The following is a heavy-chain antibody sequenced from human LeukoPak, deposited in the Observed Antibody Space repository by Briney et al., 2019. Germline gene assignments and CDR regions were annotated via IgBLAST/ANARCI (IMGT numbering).Heavy chain of an antibody. D-gene: IGHD1-20*01. CDR1: GYTFTTYG. J-gene: IGHJ5*02. Sequence: ASVKVSCKASGYTFTTYGISWVRQAPGQRLEWMGWINAGNGNTKYSQKFQGRVTITRDTSASTAYMELSSLRSEDTAVYYCARGGAFNWNDGDWFDPWGQGTLVTVSS. CDR3: ARGGAFNWNDGDWFDP. CDR2: INAGNGNT. V-gene: IGHV1-3*01.